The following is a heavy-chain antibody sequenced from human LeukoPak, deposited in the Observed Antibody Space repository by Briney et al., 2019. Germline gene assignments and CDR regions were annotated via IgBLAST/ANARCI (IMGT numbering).Heavy chain of an antibody. CDR2: ISGSGGST. Sequence: GGSLRLSCAASGFTLSSYGMHWVRQAPGKGLEWVSAISGSGGSTYYADSVKGRFTISRDNSKNTLYLQMNSLRAEDTAVYYCAKDTESSGYYYSGGGNFDYWGQGTLVTVSS. J-gene: IGHJ4*02. CDR1: GFTLSSYG. D-gene: IGHD3-22*01. V-gene: IGHV3-23*01. CDR3: AKDTESSGYYYSGGGNFDY.